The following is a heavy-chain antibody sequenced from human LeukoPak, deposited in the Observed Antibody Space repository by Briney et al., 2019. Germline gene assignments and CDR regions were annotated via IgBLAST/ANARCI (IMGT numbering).Heavy chain of an antibody. D-gene: IGHD6-13*01. CDR1: GGSISSSSYY. CDR2: IYYSGST. CDR3: ARGPGIAAAKREFDY. J-gene: IGHJ4*02. V-gene: IGHV4-39*07. Sequence: SETLSLTCTVSGGSISSSSYYWGWIRQPPGKGLEWIGSIYYSGSTYYNPSLKSRVTISVDTSKNQFSLQLNSVTPEDTAVYYCARGPGIAAAKREFDYWGQGTLVTVSS.